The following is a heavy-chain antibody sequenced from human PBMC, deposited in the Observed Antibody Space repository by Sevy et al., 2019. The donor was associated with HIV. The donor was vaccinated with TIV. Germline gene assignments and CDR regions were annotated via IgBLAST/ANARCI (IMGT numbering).Heavy chain of an antibody. CDR2: ISSVSTII. CDR1: GFSFNSYD. CDR3: ARVVGYVSGKYYKYYYDLDV. J-gene: IGHJ6*02. D-gene: IGHD3-10*01. V-gene: IGHV3-21*01. Sequence: GGSLRLSCTASGFSFNSYDMNWVRQAPGKGLEWVASISSVSTIIYYGDSVRRRFSISRDNAKKSLYLQMNSLRVEDTAVYYCARVVGYVSGKYYKYYYDLDVWGQGTAVTVSS.